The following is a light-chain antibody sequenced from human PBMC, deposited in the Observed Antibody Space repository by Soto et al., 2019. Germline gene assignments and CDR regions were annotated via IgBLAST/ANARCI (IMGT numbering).Light chain of an antibody. Sequence: DIQMTQSPSSVSASIGDIVTITCRASQGLSSWLAWYQQKPGKAPKLLIYGTSRLQSGVPSRFSGSGSATDFTLTISSLQPEDFATYYCQQTNSFPRTFGQGTRLEIK. V-gene: IGKV1-12*01. CDR1: QGLSSW. J-gene: IGKJ2*01. CDR3: QQTNSFPRT. CDR2: GTS.